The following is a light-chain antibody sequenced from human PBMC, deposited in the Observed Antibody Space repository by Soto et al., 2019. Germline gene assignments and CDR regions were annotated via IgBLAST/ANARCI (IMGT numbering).Light chain of an antibody. CDR1: QSVSSN. V-gene: IGKV3-15*01. CDR2: GAS. J-gene: IGKJ1*01. CDR3: QQYNYWPPGT. Sequence: DMVMTQSPATLSVSPGERAILSCRASQSVSSNLAWYQQKPGQAPSLLIYGASTRATGIPARFSGSGSGTEFALTISSPQSEDSAVYYCQQYNYWPPGTFGQGTKVDIK.